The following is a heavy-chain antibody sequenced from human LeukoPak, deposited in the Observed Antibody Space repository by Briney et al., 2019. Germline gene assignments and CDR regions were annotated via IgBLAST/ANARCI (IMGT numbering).Heavy chain of an antibody. CDR2: IYTSGST. V-gene: IGHV4-4*07. Sequence: SETLSLTCTVSGGSISIYYWSWIRQPAGKGLEWIGRIYTSGSTNYNPSLKSRFTMSVDTSKNQFSLKLSSVTAADTAVYYCARVGNYYDSSGYYYFDYWGQGTLVTVSS. J-gene: IGHJ4*02. CDR3: ARVGNYYDSSGYYYFDY. CDR1: GGSISIYY. D-gene: IGHD3-22*01.